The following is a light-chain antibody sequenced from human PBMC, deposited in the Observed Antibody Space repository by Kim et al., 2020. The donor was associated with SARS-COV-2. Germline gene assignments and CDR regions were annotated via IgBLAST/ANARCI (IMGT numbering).Light chain of an antibody. V-gene: IGKV3-15*01. CDR1: QPVTTN. CDR3: QQYHSRPLT. Sequence: EIVMTQSPATLSVSPGEGATLSCRASQPVTTNVAWYQQKPGQAPRLLIYGTSTRATGIPARFSGSGSGTEFTLTISSLQSEDFALYYCQQYHSRPLTFGGGTKVDIK. J-gene: IGKJ4*01. CDR2: GTS.